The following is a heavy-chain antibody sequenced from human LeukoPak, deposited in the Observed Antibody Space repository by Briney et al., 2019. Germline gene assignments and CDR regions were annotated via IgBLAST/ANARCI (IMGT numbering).Heavy chain of an antibody. CDR2: IRYDGSNE. Sequence: PGGSLRLSCAASGFTFSSYAIHWVRLAPGKGLGWVSFIRYDGSNEYYADSVKGRFAISRDNSKNTAYLQTNSLRGEDTAVYYCAKGRSSTSSLNALDIWGQGTLVTVSS. J-gene: IGHJ3*02. D-gene: IGHD6-13*01. V-gene: IGHV3-30*02. CDR1: GFTFSSYA. CDR3: AKGRSSTSSLNALDI.